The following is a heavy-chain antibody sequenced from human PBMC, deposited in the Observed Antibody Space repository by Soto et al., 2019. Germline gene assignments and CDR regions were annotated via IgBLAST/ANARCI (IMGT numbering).Heavy chain of an antibody. V-gene: IGHV4-59*01. J-gene: IGHJ4*02. Sequence: SETLSLTCTVSGGSISSYYWSWIRQPPGKGLEWIGYIYYSGSTNYNPSPKSRVTISVDTSKNQFSLKLSSVTAADTAVYYCARVIFGGGTYYFDYWGQGTLVTVSS. CDR1: GGSISSYY. CDR2: IYYSGST. CDR3: ARVIFGGGTYYFDY. D-gene: IGHD2-15*01.